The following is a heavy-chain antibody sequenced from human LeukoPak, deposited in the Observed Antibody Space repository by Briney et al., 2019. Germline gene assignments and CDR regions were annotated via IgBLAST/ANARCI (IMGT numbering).Heavy chain of an antibody. V-gene: IGHV3-23*01. CDR3: AKGLPYSSSFYPYFDY. J-gene: IGHJ4*02. Sequence: GGSLRLSCAASGFTFSSYAMSWVRQAPGKGLEWVSAISGSGGSTYYADSVKGRFTISRDNSKNTLYLQMNSLRAEDTAVYYCAKGLPYSSSFYPYFDYGGQGPVVPVSS. D-gene: IGHD6-6*01. CDR2: ISGSGGST. CDR1: GFTFSSYA.